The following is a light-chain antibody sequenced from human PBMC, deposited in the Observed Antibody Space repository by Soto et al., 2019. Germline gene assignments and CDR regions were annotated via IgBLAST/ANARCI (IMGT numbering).Light chain of an antibody. Sequence: DIQMTQSPSSLSASVGERVTITCPASQDISNYLNWYQQKPGKPPKLLIYDASNLETGVPSRFIGSGSGTDFTFTISSLQPEDIATYYCQQYDNLSFTFGPGTKVDIK. CDR3: QQYDNLSFT. CDR2: DAS. V-gene: IGKV1-33*01. CDR1: QDISNY. J-gene: IGKJ3*01.